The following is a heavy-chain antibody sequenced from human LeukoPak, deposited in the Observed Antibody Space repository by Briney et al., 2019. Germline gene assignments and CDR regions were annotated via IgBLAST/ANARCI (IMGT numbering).Heavy chain of an antibody. CDR3: AKLSSSWFDP. CDR2: ISSSSSYI. CDR1: GFTFSSYS. J-gene: IGHJ5*02. Sequence: PGGSLRLSCAASGFTFSSYSMNWVRQAPGKGLEWVSSISSSSSYIYYADSVKGRFTISRDNSKNTVYLQMNSLRADDTALYYCAKLSSSWFDPWGQGTLVTVSS. V-gene: IGHV3-21*01. D-gene: IGHD6-13*01.